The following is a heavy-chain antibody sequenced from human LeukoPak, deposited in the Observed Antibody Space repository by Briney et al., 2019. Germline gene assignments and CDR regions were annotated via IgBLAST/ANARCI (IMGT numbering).Heavy chain of an antibody. D-gene: IGHD2-15*01. Sequence: SETLSLTCAVSGRSISSGYYWGWIRQPPGKGLEWVGSIYHSGSTYYNPSLKSRVTISVDTSKNQFSLKLSSVTAADTAVYYCASRLGYCSGGSCYLGGWFDPWGQGTLVTVSS. CDR3: ASRLGYCSGGSCYLGGWFDP. CDR1: GRSISSGYY. V-gene: IGHV4-38-2*01. CDR2: IYHSGST. J-gene: IGHJ5*02.